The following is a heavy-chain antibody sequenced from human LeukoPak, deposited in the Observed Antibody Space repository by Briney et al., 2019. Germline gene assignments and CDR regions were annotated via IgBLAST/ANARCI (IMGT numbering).Heavy chain of an antibody. Sequence: GSSVKVSCKASGGTFISYAISWVRHAPGQGLEWMGGIIPIFGTANYAQKFQGRVTITADESTSTAYMELSSLRSEDTAVYYCARSVTTSSWFDPWGQGTLVTVSS. J-gene: IGHJ5*02. CDR3: ARSVTTSSWFDP. D-gene: IGHD4-17*01. CDR2: IIPIFGTA. CDR1: GGTFISYA. V-gene: IGHV1-69*01.